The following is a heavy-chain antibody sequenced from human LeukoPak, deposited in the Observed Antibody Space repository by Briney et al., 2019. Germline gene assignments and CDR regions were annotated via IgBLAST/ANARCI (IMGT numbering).Heavy chain of an antibody. CDR2: IYYSGST. CDR1: CGSISSDSYH. V-gene: IGHV4-39*01. J-gene: IGHJ4*02. Sequence: SETLSLTCTVSCGSISSDSYHWGWIRQPPGKGLQWIGCIYYSGSTYYKPSLKSRVTISVDTSKNQFSLKLTSVTAADTAVYYCGRRSRSTWNYRRGDYWGQGTLVTVSS. D-gene: IGHD1-7*01. CDR3: GRRSRSTWNYRRGDY.